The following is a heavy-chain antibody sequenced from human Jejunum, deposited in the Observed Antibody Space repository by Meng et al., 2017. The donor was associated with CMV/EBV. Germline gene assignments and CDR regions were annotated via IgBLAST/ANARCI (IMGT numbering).Heavy chain of an antibody. CDR3: ARDKYRNYSLFDY. CDR1: GDTISNYA. J-gene: IGHJ4*02. V-gene: IGHV3-30*04. CDR2: ISYDGSNK. Sequence: ACSGDTISNYAMHWGRQAPGKGMEWVAVISYDGSNKYYADSLKGRLTISRDNSKNTLYLQMNRLRAEETAVDYCARDKYRNYSLFDYWGQGTLVTVSS. D-gene: IGHD4-11*01.